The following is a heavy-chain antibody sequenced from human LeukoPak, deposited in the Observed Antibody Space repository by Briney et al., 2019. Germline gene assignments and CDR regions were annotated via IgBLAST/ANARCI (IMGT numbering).Heavy chain of an antibody. CDR1: RGTFTSYA. CDR3: AKEPIMVYARDAFDF. D-gene: IGHD2-8*01. J-gene: IGHJ3*01. V-gene: IGHV1-69*13. Sequence: GASVKVSCKASRGTFTSYAISWVRQAPGQGLEWMGGIIPIFGTANYAQKFQGRVTITADESTSTAYMELSNLRSEDTAVYYCAKEPIMVYARDAFDFWGQGIMVTVFS. CDR2: IIPIFGTA.